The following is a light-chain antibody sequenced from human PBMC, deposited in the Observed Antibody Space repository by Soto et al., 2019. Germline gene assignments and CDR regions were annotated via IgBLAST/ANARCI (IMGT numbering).Light chain of an antibody. CDR3: QKSYSTPFN. Sequence: DIQMTQSPSSLSASVGDRVTITCRASQSISSYLNWYQQKPGKAPKLLIYAASSLQSGVPSRFSGSGSGTDFTLTISSLQPEDFATYYCQKSYSTPFNCGQGTRREIK. J-gene: IGKJ5*01. CDR1: QSISSY. CDR2: AAS. V-gene: IGKV1-39*01.